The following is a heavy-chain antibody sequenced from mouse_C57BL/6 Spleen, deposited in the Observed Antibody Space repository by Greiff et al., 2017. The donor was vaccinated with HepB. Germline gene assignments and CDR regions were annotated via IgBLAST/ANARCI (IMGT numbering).Heavy chain of an antibody. D-gene: IGHD4-1*02. CDR1: GYTFPDYY. Sequence: VQGVESGAELVRPGASVKLSCKASGYTFPDYYINWVKQRPGQGLEWIARIYPGSGNTYYNEKFKGKATLTAEKSSSTAYMQLSSLTSEDSAVDFCARTTGPYYYAMDYWGQGTSVTVSS. CDR2: IYPGSGNT. V-gene: IGHV1-76*01. J-gene: IGHJ4*01. CDR3: ARTTGPYYYAMDY.